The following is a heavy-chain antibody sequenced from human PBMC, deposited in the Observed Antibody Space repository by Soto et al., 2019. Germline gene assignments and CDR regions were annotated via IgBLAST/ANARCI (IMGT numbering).Heavy chain of an antibody. CDR1: GGSFSRYY. CDR3: ASPGKYSTSPIDY. D-gene: IGHD6-6*01. CDR2: INHSGST. J-gene: IGHJ4*02. Sequence: SETLSLTCAAYGGSFSRYYWTWIRQPPGKGLEWIGEINHSGSTNYNPSLKSRVTISIDTSKNQFSLQLSSVTAADTAVYYCASPGKYSTSPIDYWGQGTLVTVSS. V-gene: IGHV4-34*01.